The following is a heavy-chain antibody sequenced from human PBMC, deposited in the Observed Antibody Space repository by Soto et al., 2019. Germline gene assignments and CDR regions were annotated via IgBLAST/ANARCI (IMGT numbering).Heavy chain of an antibody. CDR3: AGIKLWPYFDY. J-gene: IGHJ4*02. D-gene: IGHD2-15*01. CDR1: GSTFRTYA. V-gene: IGHV3-23*01. Sequence: GGSLRLSCAASGSTFRTYAMTWVRQAPGKGLEWVSTISGSGDTTYYADSVKGRFTISRDNSKSTLYLQMNSLRAGDTAIYYCAGIKLWPYFDYWGQGTLVTVSS. CDR2: ISGSGDTT.